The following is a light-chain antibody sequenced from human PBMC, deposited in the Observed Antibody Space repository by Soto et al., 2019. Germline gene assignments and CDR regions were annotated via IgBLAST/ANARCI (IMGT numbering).Light chain of an antibody. V-gene: IGKV3-20*01. CDR1: QSVSNNY. Sequence: EIVLTQSPGTLSLSPGERATLSCRASQSVSNNYLAWYQQKPGQPTSLLIDGATKRATGIPERCSGRCAGKDSPPTSSRLEPEDVAEYYCQQYGGSPITFGHGTRLEIK. CDR2: GAT. CDR3: QQYGGSPIT. J-gene: IGKJ5*01.